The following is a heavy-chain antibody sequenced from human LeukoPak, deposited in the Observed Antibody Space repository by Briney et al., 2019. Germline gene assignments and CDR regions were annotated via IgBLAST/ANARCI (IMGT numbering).Heavy chain of an antibody. J-gene: IGHJ2*01. Sequence: SETLSLTCAVYGGSLTDYYWAWIRQPPGQGLKWIGEINHSGSTNYSPSLKSRVTISLDTSKNQFFLRLNSVTAADTAVYYCAREDWYFDLWGRGTLVTVSS. CDR3: AREDWYFDL. CDR1: GGSLTDYY. CDR2: INHSGST. V-gene: IGHV4-34*01.